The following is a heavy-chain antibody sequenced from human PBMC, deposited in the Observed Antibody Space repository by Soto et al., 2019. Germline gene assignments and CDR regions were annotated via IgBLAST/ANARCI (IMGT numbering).Heavy chain of an antibody. CDR2: ISYDGSNK. Sequence: PGGSLRLSCEVSGFSFSLYWMSWVRQAPGKGLEWVAVISYDGSNKYYADSVKGRFTISRDNSKNTLYLQMNSPRAEDTAVYYCARAPVSSMIPYYFDYWGQGTLVTVSS. J-gene: IGHJ4*02. CDR1: GFSFSLYW. CDR3: ARAPVSSMIPYYFDY. D-gene: IGHD3-22*01. V-gene: IGHV3-30-3*01.